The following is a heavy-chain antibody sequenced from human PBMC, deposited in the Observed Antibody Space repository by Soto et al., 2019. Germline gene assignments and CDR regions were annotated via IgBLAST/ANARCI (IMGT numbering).Heavy chain of an antibody. CDR3: ARGWGRIFDY. CDR2: INHSGST. Sequence: QVQLQQWGAGLLKPSETLSLTCAVYGGSFSGYYWNWIRQPPGKGLEWIWEINHSGSTNYNPSLNSRVTLSVDTSKNQSSLKLSSVTAADTAVYYCARGWGRIFDYWGQGTLVTVSS. D-gene: IGHD7-27*01. J-gene: IGHJ4*02. V-gene: IGHV4-34*01. CDR1: GGSFSGYY.